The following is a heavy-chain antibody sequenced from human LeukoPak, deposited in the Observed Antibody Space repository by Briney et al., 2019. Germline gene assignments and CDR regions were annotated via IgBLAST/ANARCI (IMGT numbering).Heavy chain of an antibody. Sequence: SETLSLTCAVSGGSISSGGYYWSWIRQPPGKGLEWIGEINHSGSTNYNPSLKSRVTISVDTSKNQFSLKLSSVTAADTAVYYCARGQTLDYWGQGTLVTVSS. CDR3: ARGQTLDY. CDR2: INHSGST. J-gene: IGHJ4*02. CDR1: GGSISSGGYY. V-gene: IGHV4-34*01.